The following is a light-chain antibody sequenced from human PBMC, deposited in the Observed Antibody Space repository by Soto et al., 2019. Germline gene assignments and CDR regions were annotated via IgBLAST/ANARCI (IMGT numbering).Light chain of an antibody. Sequence: QSVLTQPASVSGSPGQSITISCTGTSSDVDGYNLVSWYQHHPGKAPKLIIYDVSNRPSGVSSRFSGFKSGNTASLTVSGLQAEDEADYYCTSYTTSFTYVFGTGTKVTVL. CDR3: TSYTTSFTYV. V-gene: IGLV2-14*03. CDR1: SSDVDGYNL. J-gene: IGLJ1*01. CDR2: DVS.